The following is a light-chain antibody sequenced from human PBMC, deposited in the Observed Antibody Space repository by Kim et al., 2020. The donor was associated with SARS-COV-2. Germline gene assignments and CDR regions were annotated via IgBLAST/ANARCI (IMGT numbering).Light chain of an antibody. V-gene: IGLV1-47*01. CDR1: ASDIRSDD. CDR2: RNN. Sequence: QRDAVSCSRSASDIRSDDVDWDKHFRGRPPKRPICRNNQRPSGAPDPFSGSQSGTAASLGISGLRSEDEADYFCAAWDDSLSGSSVFGTGTKVTVL. CDR3: AAWDDSLSGSSV. J-gene: IGLJ1*01.